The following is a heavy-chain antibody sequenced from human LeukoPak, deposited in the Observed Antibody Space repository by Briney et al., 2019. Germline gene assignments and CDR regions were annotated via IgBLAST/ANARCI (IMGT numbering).Heavy chain of an antibody. Sequence: SVKVSCKASGGTFSSYLISWVRQAPGQGLEWMGGIVPMFGRANYAQKFQGRVAITADESTRIAYKELSSLRSEDTAVYYCARVRGSALLSFLDDYWGQGTLVTVSS. CDR2: IVPMFGRA. V-gene: IGHV1-69*13. J-gene: IGHJ4*02. CDR1: GGTFSSYL. CDR3: ARVRGSALLSFLDDY. D-gene: IGHD3-3*02.